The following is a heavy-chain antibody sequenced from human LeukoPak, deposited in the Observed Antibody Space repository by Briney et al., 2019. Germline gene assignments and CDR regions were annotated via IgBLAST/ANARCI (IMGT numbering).Heavy chain of an antibody. J-gene: IGHJ4*02. V-gene: IGHV4-34*01. D-gene: IGHD6-19*01. Sequence: SETLSLTCAVYGGSFSGYYWSWIRQPPGKGLEWIGEINHSGSTNYNPSLKSRVTISVDTSKNQFSLKLSSVTAADTAVYYCARGRAVAGARAYYWGQGTLVTVSS. CDR3: ARGRAVAGARAYY. CDR1: GGSFSGYY. CDR2: INHSGST.